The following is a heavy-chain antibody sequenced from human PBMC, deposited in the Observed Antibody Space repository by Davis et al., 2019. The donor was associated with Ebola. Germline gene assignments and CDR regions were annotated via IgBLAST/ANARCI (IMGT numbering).Heavy chain of an antibody. D-gene: IGHD3-9*01. CDR2: ISYSGNT. Sequence: MPGGSLRLSCTVSGFSISRAYYWGWMRQSPGKGLEWIGSISYSGNTYYNPSLKSRVTISRDTSNNQFSVNLNSVTAADTAVYYCARQTTSLHATDYYVWGQGALVTVSS. CDR3: ARQTTSLHATDYYV. J-gene: IGHJ4*02. V-gene: IGHV4-38-2*02. CDR1: GFSISRAYY.